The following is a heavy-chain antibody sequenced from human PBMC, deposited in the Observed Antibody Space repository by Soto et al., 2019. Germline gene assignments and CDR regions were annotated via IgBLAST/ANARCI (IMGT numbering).Heavy chain of an antibody. Sequence: SETLSLTCTVSGGSISSYYWSWIRQPPGKGLEWIGYIYYSGSTNYNPSLKSRVTISVDTSKNQFSLKLSSVTAADTAVYYCARDRGSSFDYWGQGTLVTVSS. V-gene: IGHV4-59*01. CDR1: GGSISSYY. J-gene: IGHJ4*02. D-gene: IGHD1-26*01. CDR2: IYYSGST. CDR3: ARDRGSSFDY.